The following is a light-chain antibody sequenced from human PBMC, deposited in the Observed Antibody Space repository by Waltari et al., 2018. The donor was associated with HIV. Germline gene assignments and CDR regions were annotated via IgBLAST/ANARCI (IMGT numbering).Light chain of an antibody. J-gene: IGLJ2*01. V-gene: IGLV1-47*01. CDR2: NNN. CDR3: AACDDSLCGHVV. CDR1: RSNIGSNF. Sequence: QSVLTQPLSASATPWQRATISWSGTRSNIGSNFVFWYQQFPGTAPKLLMFNNNERFSGGPDRFSRSTACTSASLRNRGLRSHEAAVYYYAACDDSLCGHVVFGRGTNLTV.